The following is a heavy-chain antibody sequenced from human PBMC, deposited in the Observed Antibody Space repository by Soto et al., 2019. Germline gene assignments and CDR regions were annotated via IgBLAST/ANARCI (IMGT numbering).Heavy chain of an antibody. V-gene: IGHV3-30-3*01. D-gene: IGHD3-10*01. J-gene: IGHJ6*02. CDR2: ISYDGSDK. Sequence: QMQLVESGGGVVQPGRSLRLSCVASGFTFGLNGLHWVRQAPGKGLEWVTVISYDGSDKYYADSLKGRVTVSRDNSKNTLYLHMDSLRTEDTAIYYCARDRGAGRENYFGMDVWGQGTTVTVSS. CDR3: ARDRGAGRENYFGMDV. CDR1: GFTFGLNG.